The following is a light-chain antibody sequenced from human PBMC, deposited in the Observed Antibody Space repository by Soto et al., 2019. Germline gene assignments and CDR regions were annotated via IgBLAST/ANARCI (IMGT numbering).Light chain of an antibody. CDR3: QQRSSWPLT. CDR2: DTF. Sequence: IVLTQSPASLSLSPGERATLSCRASQDISTYLAWYQQRPGQAPSLFIYDTFNRASGAPDRFSGSGSGTVFTLTITDVAPEDSAIYYCQQRSSWPLTFGGGTKVEIK. V-gene: IGKV3-11*01. J-gene: IGKJ4*01. CDR1: QDISTY.